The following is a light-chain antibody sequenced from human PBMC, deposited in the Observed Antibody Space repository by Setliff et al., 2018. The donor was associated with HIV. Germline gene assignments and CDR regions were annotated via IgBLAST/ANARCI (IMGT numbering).Light chain of an antibody. J-gene: IGLJ1*01. Sequence: QSALTQPASVSGSPGQSITISCTGTSSDVGNYNYVSWYQQHPGKAPKLMIYEVTYRPSGVSNRFSGSKSGNTASLTIPGLQAEDEADYYCSSYTTNTTFVLGTGTKVTVL. CDR3: SSYTTNTTFV. V-gene: IGLV2-14*01. CDR2: EVT. CDR1: SSDVGNYNY.